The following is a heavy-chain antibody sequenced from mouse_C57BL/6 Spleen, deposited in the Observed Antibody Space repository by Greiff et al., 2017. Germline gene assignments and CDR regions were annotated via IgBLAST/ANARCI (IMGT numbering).Heavy chain of an antibody. D-gene: IGHD2-4*01. CDR3: ARRGLRQGDYFDY. Sequence: VQLQQPGAELVRPGTSEKLSCKASGYTFTSYWMHWVKQRPGQGLEWIGVIDPSDSYTNYNQKFKGKATLTVDTSSSTAYMQLSSLTSEDSAVYYCARRGLRQGDYFDYWGQGTTLTVSS. CDR2: IDPSDSYT. J-gene: IGHJ2*01. V-gene: IGHV1-59*01. CDR1: GYTFTSYW.